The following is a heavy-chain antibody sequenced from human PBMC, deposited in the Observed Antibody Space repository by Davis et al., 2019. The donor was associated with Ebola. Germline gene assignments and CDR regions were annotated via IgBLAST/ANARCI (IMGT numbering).Heavy chain of an antibody. CDR2: ISYDGSNK. CDR3: AKVTGYGFRGSFPFNY. D-gene: IGHD5-18*01. Sequence: GESLKISCAASGFTFSSYGMHWVRQAPGKGLEWGAVISYDGSNKYYADSVKGRFTISRDNSKNTVYLQMNSLRAEDTAVYYCAKVTGYGFRGSFPFNYWGQGALVTVSS. J-gene: IGHJ4*02. V-gene: IGHV3-30*18. CDR1: GFTFSSYG.